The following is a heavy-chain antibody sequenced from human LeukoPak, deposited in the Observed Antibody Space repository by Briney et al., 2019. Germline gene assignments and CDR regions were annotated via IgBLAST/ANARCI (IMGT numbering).Heavy chain of an antibody. V-gene: IGHV3-7*02. D-gene: IGHD6-6*01. J-gene: IGHJ4*02. CDR1: GFTFRSYW. CDR3: VKGLGIMAARLDY. CDR2: IKQDGSDK. Sequence: GGSLRLSCVGSGFTFRSYWMSWVRQAPGKGLEGVANIKQDGSDKWYVDSVKGRFTISRDNARNSLFLQMNSLRAEDTAVYYCVKGLGIMAARLDYWGQGTLVTVSS.